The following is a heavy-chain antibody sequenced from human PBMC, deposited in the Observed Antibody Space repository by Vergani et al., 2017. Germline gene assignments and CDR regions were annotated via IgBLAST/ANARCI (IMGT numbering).Heavy chain of an antibody. V-gene: IGHV4-34*01. CDR3: ARGNTKTNGHLYYYYYMDV. D-gene: IGHD2-8*01. J-gene: IGHJ6*03. Sequence: QVQLQQWGGGLLKPSETLSLTCVVNGRSFTSYHWTWIRQSPGEGLEWVGDIDHTGRPDYNPSLKSRLTMSVDKSRNQFSLMLKSVTANDTEIYFCARGNTKTNGHLYYYYYMDVWGQGTAVTVS. CDR2: IDHTGRP. CDR1: GRSFTSYH.